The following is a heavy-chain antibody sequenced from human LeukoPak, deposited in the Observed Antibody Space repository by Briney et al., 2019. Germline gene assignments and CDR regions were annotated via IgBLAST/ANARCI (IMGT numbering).Heavy chain of an antibody. CDR1: GFTFSNYV. CDR2: INHNGEMI. Sequence: GGSLRLSCAASGFTFSNYVMSWVRQAPGKGLEWVSYINHNGEMIFYPDFVKGRFTISRDNAKNSLYLQMNSLRDEDTAVYYCAKDWLYEWLFVCLWGQGTLVTVSS. D-gene: IGHD3-3*01. J-gene: IGHJ4*02. CDR3: AKDWLYEWLFVCL. V-gene: IGHV3-48*02.